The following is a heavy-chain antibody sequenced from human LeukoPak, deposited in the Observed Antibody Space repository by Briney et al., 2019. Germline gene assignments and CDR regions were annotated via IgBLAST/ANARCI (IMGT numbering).Heavy chain of an antibody. CDR3: AREGSYADY. CDR2: ISSSGSTI. J-gene: IGHJ4*02. V-gene: IGHV3-48*03. Sequence: GGSLRLSCAASGFTFSSYEVNWVRQAPGKGLEWVSYISSSGSTIYYADSVKGRFTISRDNAKNSLYLQMNSLRAEDTAVYYCAREGSYADYWGQGTLVTVSS. CDR1: GFTFSSYE. D-gene: IGHD1-26*01.